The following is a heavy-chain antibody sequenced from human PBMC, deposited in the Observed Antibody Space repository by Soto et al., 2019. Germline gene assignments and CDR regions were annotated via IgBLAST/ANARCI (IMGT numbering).Heavy chain of an antibody. D-gene: IGHD1-26*01. V-gene: IGHV4-30-2*01. J-gene: IGHJ4*02. Sequence: QLQLQESGSGLVKPSQTLSLTCAVSGGSISSGGYSWSWIRQPPGKGLEWIGYIYHSGSTYYNPSPLSRVTLSVDRSKNQFSLKLSSVTAADTAVYYCAAGGGLPRYYWGQGTLVTVSS. CDR2: IYHSGST. CDR1: GGSISSGGYS. CDR3: AAGGGLPRYY.